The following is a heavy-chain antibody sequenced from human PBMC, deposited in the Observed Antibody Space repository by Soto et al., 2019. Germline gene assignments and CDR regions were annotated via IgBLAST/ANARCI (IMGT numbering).Heavy chain of an antibody. D-gene: IGHD3-10*01. CDR2: INDSGNL. J-gene: IGHJ6*03. Sequence: QVQLQQWGAGLLKPSETLSLTCAVYGGSLSGYQWSWIRQTPGKGLEWIGEINDSGNLNYNPSLKSRVTILLDTPRKQISPKLSAVTAADSAVYYCARGLILWFGELSRRGGYYYYMDAWGKGTTVAVSS. CDR1: GGSLSGYQ. V-gene: IGHV4-34*01. CDR3: ARGLILWFGELSRRGGYYYYMDA.